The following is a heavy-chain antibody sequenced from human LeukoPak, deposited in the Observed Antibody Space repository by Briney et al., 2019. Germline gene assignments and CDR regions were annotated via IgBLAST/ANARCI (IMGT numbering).Heavy chain of an antibody. V-gene: IGHV1-69*06. CDR1: GGTFSSYA. CDR2: IIPIFGTA. D-gene: IGHD3-9*01. Sequence: SVKVSCKASGGTFSSYAISWVRQAPGQGLEWMGGIIPIFGTANYAQKFQGRVTITADKSTSTAYKELSSLRSEDTAVYYCARVDTLLRYFEYWGQGTLVTVSS. J-gene: IGHJ4*02. CDR3: ARVDTLLRYFEY.